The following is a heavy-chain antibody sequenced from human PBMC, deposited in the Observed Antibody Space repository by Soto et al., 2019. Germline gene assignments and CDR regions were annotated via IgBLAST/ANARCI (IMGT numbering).Heavy chain of an antibody. CDR3: VKGGIVVATGDP. D-gene: IGHD6-19*01. Sequence: GGSLRLSCSASGFTFSSYAMHWVRQAPGKGLEYVSAISSNGGSTYYADSVKGRFTIPRDNSKNTLYLQMSSLRAEDTAVYYCVKGGIVVATGDPWGQGTLVTVSS. CDR1: GFTFSSYA. V-gene: IGHV3-64D*06. CDR2: ISSNGGST. J-gene: IGHJ5*02.